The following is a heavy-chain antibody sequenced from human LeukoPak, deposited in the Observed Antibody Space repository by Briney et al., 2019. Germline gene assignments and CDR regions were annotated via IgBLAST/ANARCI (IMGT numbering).Heavy chain of an antibody. D-gene: IGHD3-9*01. CDR2: IYCSGST. V-gene: IGHV4-31*03. Sequence: PSETLSLTCTVSGGSISSGGYYWSWIRQHPGKGLEWIGYIYCSGSTYYNPSLKSRVTISVDTSKNQFSLKLSSVTAADTAVYYCARSNGEYFDWLLLDDPWGQGTLVTVSS. CDR1: GGSISSGGYY. J-gene: IGHJ5*02. CDR3: ARSNGEYFDWLLLDDP.